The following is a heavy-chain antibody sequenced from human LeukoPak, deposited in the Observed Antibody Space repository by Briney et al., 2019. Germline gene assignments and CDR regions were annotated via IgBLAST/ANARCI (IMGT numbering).Heavy chain of an antibody. D-gene: IGHD4-17*01. V-gene: IGHV3-7*04. CDR3: ARYSGDYEADY. CDR1: GFTFSSSW. Sequence: GGSLRLSCAASGFTFSSSWMSWVRQAPGKGLEWVANIKQDGSERYYVDSVKGRFTISRDNAKNSLYLQMNSLRAEDTAVYYCARYSGDYEADYWGQGTLVTLSS. CDR2: IKQDGSER. J-gene: IGHJ4*02.